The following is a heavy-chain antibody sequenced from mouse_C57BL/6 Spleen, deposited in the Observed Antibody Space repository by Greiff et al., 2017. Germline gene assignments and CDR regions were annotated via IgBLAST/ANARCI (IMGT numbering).Heavy chain of an antibody. Sequence: VKLQQPGAELVMPGASVKLSCKASGYTFTSYWMHWVKQRPGQGLEWIGEIDPSDSYTNYNQKFKGKSTLTVDKSSSTAYMQLSSLTSEDSAVYYCARREGTAWFAYWGQGTLVTVSA. CDR1: GYTFTSYW. D-gene: IGHD3-3*01. J-gene: IGHJ3*01. V-gene: IGHV1-69*01. CDR3: ARREGTAWFAY. CDR2: IDPSDSYT.